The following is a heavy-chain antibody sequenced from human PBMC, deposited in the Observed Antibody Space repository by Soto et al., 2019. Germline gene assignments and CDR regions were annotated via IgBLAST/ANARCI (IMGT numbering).Heavy chain of an antibody. V-gene: IGHV4-30-4*01. CDR1: GGSISSGDYY. CDR3: ARSELALRI. CDR2: IYYSGST. J-gene: IGHJ4*02. Sequence: QVQLQESGPGLVKPSQTLSLTCTVSGGSISSGDYYWSWIRQPPGKGLEWIGYIYYSGSTYYNPSLKRRTSISADTSRNEYSMKLSAVTAADTAVYYCARSELALRIWGQGTLVTVSS. D-gene: IGHD1-7*01.